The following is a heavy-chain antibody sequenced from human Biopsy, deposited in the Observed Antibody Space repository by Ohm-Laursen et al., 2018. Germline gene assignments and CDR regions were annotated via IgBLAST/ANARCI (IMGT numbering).Heavy chain of an antibody. CDR3: ARASASQYYGVDV. J-gene: IGHJ6*02. D-gene: IGHD1-26*01. V-gene: IGHV2-70*04. Sequence: TQTLTLTCTFSGFSFTTVGMRVTWIRQAPGKALEWLAHIDWAGDTRYSASLKTRLPISKDTFKDQVVLTMTDIDPVDTATYYCARASASQYYGVDVWGQGTSVTVSS. CDR1: GFSFTTVGMR. CDR2: IDWAGDT.